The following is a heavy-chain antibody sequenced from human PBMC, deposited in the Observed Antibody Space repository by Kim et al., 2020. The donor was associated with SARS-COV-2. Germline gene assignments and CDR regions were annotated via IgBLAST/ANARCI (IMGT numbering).Heavy chain of an antibody. Sequence: ASVKVSCKASGYTFTSYAMHWVRQAPGQRLEWMGWINAGNGNTKYSQKFQGRVTITRDTSASTAYMELSSLRSEDTAVYYCARGDMVRGVIPNWFDPWGQGTLVTVSS. CDR2: INAGNGNT. D-gene: IGHD3-10*01. J-gene: IGHJ5*02. CDR3: ARGDMVRGVIPNWFDP. V-gene: IGHV1-3*01. CDR1: GYTFTSYA.